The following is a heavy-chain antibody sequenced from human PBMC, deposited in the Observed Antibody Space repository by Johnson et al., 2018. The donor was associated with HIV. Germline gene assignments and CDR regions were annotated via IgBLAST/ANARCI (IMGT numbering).Heavy chain of an antibody. CDR1: GFTVSSNY. Sequence: QVQLVESGGGLIQPGGSLRLSCAASGFTVSSNYMGWVRQAPGKGLEWVAVISYDGSNKYYADSVKGRFTISRDNSKNTLYLQMNSLGPEDTAVYYCAKPPSMGADAFDIWGQGTMVTVSS. CDR2: ISYDGSNK. CDR3: AKPPSMGADAFDI. D-gene: IGHD3-16*01. J-gene: IGHJ3*02. V-gene: IGHV3-30*18.